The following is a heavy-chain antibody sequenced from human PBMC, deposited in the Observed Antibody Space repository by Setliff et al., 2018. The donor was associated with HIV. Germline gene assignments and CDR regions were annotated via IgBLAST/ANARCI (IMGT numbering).Heavy chain of an antibody. CDR2: TYNRGYT. D-gene: IGHD3-10*01. J-gene: IGHJ4*02. Sequence: SETLSLTCTVSGGSIMSDGYYWNWIRQRPGKGLEWIGYTYNRGYTYYNPSLKGRVTTSIDTSQNQFSLRLSSVTVADTAVYYCAGMFFYGSGSKSDFDYWGQGTQVTVSS. V-gene: IGHV4-31*03. CDR1: GGSIMSDGYY. CDR3: AGMFFYGSGSKSDFDY.